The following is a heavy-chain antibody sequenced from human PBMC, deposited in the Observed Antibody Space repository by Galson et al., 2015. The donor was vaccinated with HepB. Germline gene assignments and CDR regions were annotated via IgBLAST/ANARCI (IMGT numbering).Heavy chain of an antibody. V-gene: IGHV1-46*03. CDR2: INPSGGST. D-gene: IGHD6-19*01. CDR3: ATATRIAVAGRRNHDAFDI. Sequence: SVKVSCKASGYTFTSYYMHWVQQAPGQGLEWMGIINPSGGSTSYAQKFQGRVTMTRDTSTSTVYMELSSLRSEDTAVYYCATATRIAVAGRRNHDAFDIWGQGTMVTVSS. J-gene: IGHJ3*02. CDR1: GYTFTSYY.